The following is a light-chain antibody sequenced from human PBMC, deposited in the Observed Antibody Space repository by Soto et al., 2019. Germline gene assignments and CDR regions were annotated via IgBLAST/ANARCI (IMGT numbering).Light chain of an antibody. CDR2: EVN. J-gene: IGLJ2*01. Sequence: QSVLTQPPSASGSPGQSVTISCTGTSSDVGGYAYVSWYQQHPGKAPKLVIYEVNKRPAGVPDRFSGSKSGNTASLTVSGLQAEDEADYYCTSYAGSNNVLFGGGTKLTDL. V-gene: IGLV2-8*01. CDR1: SSDVGGYAY. CDR3: TSYAGSNNVL.